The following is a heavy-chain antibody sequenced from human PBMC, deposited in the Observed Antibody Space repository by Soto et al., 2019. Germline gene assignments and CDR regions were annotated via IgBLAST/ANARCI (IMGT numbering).Heavy chain of an antibody. CDR2: ISSNGENT. D-gene: IGHD6-13*01. Sequence: GGSLRLSCAASRFTSGYHAMNWVRQAPGKGLEWVSTISSNGENTYYADSVKGRFTISRDNAKNSLYLQMNSLRAEDTAVYYCARVIAAATSDAFDIWGQGTMVTVSS. CDR1: RFTSGYHA. CDR3: ARVIAAATSDAFDI. J-gene: IGHJ3*02. V-gene: IGHV3-21*01.